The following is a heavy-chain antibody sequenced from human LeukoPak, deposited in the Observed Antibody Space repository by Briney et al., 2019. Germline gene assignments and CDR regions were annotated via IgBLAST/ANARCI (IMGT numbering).Heavy chain of an antibody. V-gene: IGHV1-69*13. J-gene: IGHJ5*02. D-gene: IGHD6-13*01. CDR3: AQSIAAAGTPSGWFDP. Sequence: SVKVSCKASGGTFSSYAISWVRQAPGQGLEWMGGIIPIFGTANYAQKFQGRVTITADESTSTAYMELSSLRSEDTAVYYCAQSIAAAGTPSGWFDPWAREPWSPSPQ. CDR2: IIPIFGTA. CDR1: GGTFSSYA.